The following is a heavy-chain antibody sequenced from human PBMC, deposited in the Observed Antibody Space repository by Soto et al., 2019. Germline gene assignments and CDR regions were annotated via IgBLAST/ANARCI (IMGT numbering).Heavy chain of an antibody. D-gene: IGHD3-3*01. CDR1: GGSISSYY. CDR2: IYYSGST. V-gene: IGHV4-59*01. J-gene: IGHJ6*03. CDR3: ARVGGYYDFWSGYYKAARSDYYYYYMDV. Sequence: PSETLSLTCTVSGGSISSYYWSWIRQPPGKGLEWIGYIYYSGSTNYNPSLKSRVTISVDTSKNQFSLKLSSVTAADTAVYYCARVGGYYDFWSGYYKAARSDYYYYYMDVWGKGTTVTVS.